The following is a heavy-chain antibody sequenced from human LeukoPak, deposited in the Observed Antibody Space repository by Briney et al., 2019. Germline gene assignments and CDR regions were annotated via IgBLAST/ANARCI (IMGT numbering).Heavy chain of an antibody. CDR1: GYTLTELS. Sequence: ASVKVSCKVSGYTLTELSMHWVRQAPGKGLEWMGGFDPEDGETIYAQKFQGRVTMTEDTSTDTAYMELNSLRSDDTAVYYCATDPGEIVPAAKGPRGNYCYGMDVWGQGTTVTVSS. J-gene: IGHJ6*02. V-gene: IGHV1-24*01. D-gene: IGHD2-2*01. CDR2: FDPEDGET. CDR3: ATDPGEIVPAAKGPRGNYCYGMDV.